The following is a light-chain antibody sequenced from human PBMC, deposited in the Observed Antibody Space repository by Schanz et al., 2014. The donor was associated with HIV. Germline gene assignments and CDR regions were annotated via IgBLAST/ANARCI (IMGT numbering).Light chain of an antibody. V-gene: IGKV3D-15*01. Sequence: EIVLTQSPGTLSLSPGERATLSCRASQSVSANLAWYQQKPGQAPRLLISDASRRATGVPDRFSGSGSGTEFTLTISSLQSEDFAIYYCQQYNNWHTFGQGTKLEIK. CDR3: QQYNNWHT. CDR2: DAS. CDR1: QSVSAN. J-gene: IGKJ2*01.